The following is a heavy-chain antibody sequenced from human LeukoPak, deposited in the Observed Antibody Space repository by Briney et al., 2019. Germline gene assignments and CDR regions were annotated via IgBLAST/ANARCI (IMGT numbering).Heavy chain of an antibody. V-gene: IGHV3-53*01. CDR1: GFTVTSNY. CDR2: IYSGGNT. Sequence: QPGGSLRLSCAASGFTVTSNYMSWVRQAPGKGLEWVSLIYSGGNTYYVDSVKGRFTISRDNSKNTLYLQMNSLRAEDTAVYYCARSFNGAYFDYWGQGTLVTVSS. D-gene: IGHD3-10*01. CDR3: ARSFNGAYFDY. J-gene: IGHJ4*02.